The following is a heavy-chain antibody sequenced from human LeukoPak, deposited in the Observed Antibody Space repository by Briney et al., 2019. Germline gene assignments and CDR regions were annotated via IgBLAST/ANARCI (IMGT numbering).Heavy chain of an antibody. J-gene: IGHJ4*02. D-gene: IGHD3-3*01. CDR1: GFTFSSYA. CDR3: ARQYYDFWSGYYALGY. V-gene: IGHV3-30*01. Sequence: PGRSLRLSCAASGFTFSSYAMHWVRQAPGKGLEWVAVISYDGSNKYYAESVKGRFTISGDNSKNTLYLQMNSLRAEDTAVYYCARQYYDFWSGYYALGYWGQGTLVTVSS. CDR2: ISYDGSNK.